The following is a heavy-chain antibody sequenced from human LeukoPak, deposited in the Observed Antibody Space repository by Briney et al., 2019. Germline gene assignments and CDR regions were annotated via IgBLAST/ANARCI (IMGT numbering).Heavy chain of an antibody. D-gene: IGHD3-16*02. CDR3: AKNRRENYFDY. J-gene: IGHJ4*02. Sequence: GGSLRLSCAASGFTLSSYAMSWVRQAPGKGLEWVSAISGSGGSTYYADSVKGRFTISRDNSKNTLYLQMNSLRAEDTVVYYCAKNRRENYFDYWGQGTLVTVSS. CDR2: ISGSGGST. CDR1: GFTLSSYA. V-gene: IGHV3-23*01.